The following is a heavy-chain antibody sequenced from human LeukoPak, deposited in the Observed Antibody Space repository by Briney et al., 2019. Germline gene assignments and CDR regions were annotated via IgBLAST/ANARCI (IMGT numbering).Heavy chain of an antibody. J-gene: IGHJ3*02. CDR2: IYYSGST. Sequence: SETLSLTCTVSGGSISSGDYYWSWIRQPPGKGLEWIGYIYYSGSTYYNPSLKSRLTISVDTSKNQFSLKLSSVTAADTAVYYCAREIDSSSRNAFDIWGQGTMVTVSS. D-gene: IGHD6-13*01. V-gene: IGHV4-30-4*02. CDR1: GGSISSGDYY. CDR3: AREIDSSSRNAFDI.